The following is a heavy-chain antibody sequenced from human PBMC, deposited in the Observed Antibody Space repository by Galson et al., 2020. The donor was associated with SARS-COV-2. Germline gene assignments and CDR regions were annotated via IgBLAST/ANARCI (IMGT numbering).Heavy chain of an antibody. CDR2: ISAYNGDT. V-gene: IGHV1-18*01. CDR3: AREPTILRIPGSSRRFFDY. CDR1: GYTFTSYG. Sequence: ASVKVSCKASGYTFTSYGYSWVRQAPGQGLEWMGWISAYNGDTDFAQRFQGRVTFTTDTSTSTASMELGSLTSDDTAVDYCAREPTILRIPGSSRRFFDYWGQGSLVTVSS. J-gene: IGHJ4*02. D-gene: IGHD2-2*02.